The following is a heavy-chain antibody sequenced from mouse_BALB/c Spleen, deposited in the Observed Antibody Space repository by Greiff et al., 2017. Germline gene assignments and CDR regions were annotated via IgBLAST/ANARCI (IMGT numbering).Heavy chain of an antibody. D-gene: IGHD1-1*02. J-gene: IGHJ1*01. CDR2: ISNGCGST. V-gene: IGHV5-12-2*01. CDR3: AAAYYGGYWYFDV. CDR1: GFTFSSYN. Sequence: EVHLQQSGGGLVQPGGSLKLSCAASGFTFSSYNMPWVRQIPEKRLEWVAYISNGCGSTYYPATVKGRFTISRDIAWNTLYLQMSSLKSEDTAMYYCAAAYYGGYWYFDVWGAGTTVTVSS.